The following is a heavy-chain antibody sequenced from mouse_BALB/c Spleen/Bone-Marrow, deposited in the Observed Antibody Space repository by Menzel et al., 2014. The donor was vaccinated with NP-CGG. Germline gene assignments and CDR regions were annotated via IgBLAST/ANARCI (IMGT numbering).Heavy chain of an antibody. D-gene: IGHD1-1*01. CDR3: ASYYYGSSYAMDY. CDR1: GDSITSGY. V-gene: IGHV3-8*02. J-gene: IGHJ4*01. Sequence: EVKVEESGPSLVKPSQTLSLSCSVTGDSITSGYWNWIRKFPGNKLEYMGYISYSGSTYYNPSLQSRITITRDTSNNQYYLQLNSVTTEDTATYYCASYYYGSSYAMDYWGQGTSVTVSS. CDR2: ISYSGST.